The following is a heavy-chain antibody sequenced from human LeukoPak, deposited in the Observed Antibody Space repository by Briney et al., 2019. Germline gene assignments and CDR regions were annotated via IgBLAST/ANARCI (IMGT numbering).Heavy chain of an antibody. CDR2: IYPGDSDT. J-gene: IGHJ6*02. V-gene: IGHV5-51*01. CDR1: GYSFTSYW. Sequence: GESLKISCKGSGYSFTSYWIGWVRQMPGKGLERMGIIYPGDSDTRYSPSFQGQVTISADKSISTAYLQWSSLKASDTAMYYCARRLAYCSSTSCYVSDYYYGMDVWGQGTTVTVSS. D-gene: IGHD2-2*01. CDR3: ARRLAYCSSTSCYVSDYYYGMDV.